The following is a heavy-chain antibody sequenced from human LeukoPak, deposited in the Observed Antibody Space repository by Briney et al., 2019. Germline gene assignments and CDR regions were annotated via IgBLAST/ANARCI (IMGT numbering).Heavy chain of an antibody. CDR2: INHSGST. J-gene: IGHJ4*02. CDR1: GGSFSGYY. D-gene: IGHD6-19*01. V-gene: IGHV4-34*01. CDR3: ARGSSGWYRRIYFDY. Sequence: SETLSLTCAVYGGSFSGYYWSWIRQPPGKGLEWIGEINHSGSTNYNPSLKSRVTISVDTSKNQFSLKLSSVTAADTAVYYRARGSSGWYRRIYFDYWGQGTLVTVSS.